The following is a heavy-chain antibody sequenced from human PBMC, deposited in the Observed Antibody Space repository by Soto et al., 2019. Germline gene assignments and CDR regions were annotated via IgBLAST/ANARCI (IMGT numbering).Heavy chain of an antibody. V-gene: IGHV3-30*18. CDR2: ISYDGSIK. J-gene: IGHJ4*02. CDR1: GFTFRSYG. D-gene: IGHD1-26*01. Sequence: QGQLVESWGGVVQPGRSLRLSCAASGFTFRSYGMHWVRQAPGKGLEWVAGISYDGSIKYYADSVKGRFTSSRDNSRNTLYLQMNSLSAVDTAVYYCAKVGPSSGSFTTNSFYYWGQGPLVTVSS. CDR3: AKVGPSSGSFTTNSFYY.